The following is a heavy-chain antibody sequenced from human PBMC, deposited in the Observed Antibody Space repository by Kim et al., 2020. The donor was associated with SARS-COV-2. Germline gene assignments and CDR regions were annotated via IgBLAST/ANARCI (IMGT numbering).Heavy chain of an antibody. J-gene: IGHJ4*02. CDR2: ISGSANNE. V-gene: IGHV3-23*01. Sequence: GGSLRLSCAASGFTFSSYAMSWVRQAPGKGLEWVSLISGSANNEQYAGSVKGRFTISRDNSKNTLYLQMNSLRADDAGVYYCAKDRGYCISTACYESADYWGQGTLVTVSS. D-gene: IGHD2-2*01. CDR1: GFTFSSYA. CDR3: AKDRGYCISTACYESADY.